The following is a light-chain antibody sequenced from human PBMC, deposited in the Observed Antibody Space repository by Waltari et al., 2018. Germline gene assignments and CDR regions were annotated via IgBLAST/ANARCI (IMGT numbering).Light chain of an antibody. V-gene: IGLV2-14*03. J-gene: IGLJ2*01. CDR1: SSDVGGYNY. CDR2: DVR. CDR3: SSYTSSNTVV. Sequence: ALTQPASVSGSPGQSITIPCSGSSSDVGGYNYVSWYLQYPVQAPKLIIYDVRQRPSEISDRFSGSKSGSTASLTISGLQAEDEADYYCSSYTSSNTVVFGGGTKVTVL.